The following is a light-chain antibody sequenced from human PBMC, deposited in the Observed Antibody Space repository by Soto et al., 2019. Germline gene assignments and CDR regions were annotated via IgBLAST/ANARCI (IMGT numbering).Light chain of an antibody. CDR3: GSWDSSLSAYV. CDR2: DDN. V-gene: IGLV1-51*01. Sequence: QSVLTQPPSVSAAPGQKVTISCSGSSSNIGGNSVSWYQQLPGTAPKLLIYDDNKRPSGIPDRFSGSRSGTSATLGITGFQTGDEADYYCGSWDSSLSAYVFGTGTKV. J-gene: IGLJ1*01. CDR1: SSNIGGNS.